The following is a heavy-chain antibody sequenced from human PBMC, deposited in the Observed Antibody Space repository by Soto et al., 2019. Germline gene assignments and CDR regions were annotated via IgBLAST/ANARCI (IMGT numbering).Heavy chain of an antibody. Sequence: GGSLRLSCAASGFTFSNAWMSWVRQAPGKGLEWVGRIKSKTDGGTTDYAAPVKGRFTISRDDSKNTLYLQMNSLKTEDTAVYYCTTEALAAAVAFDIWGQGTMVTISS. CDR3: TTEALAAAVAFDI. CDR2: IKSKTDGGTT. J-gene: IGHJ3*02. D-gene: IGHD6-13*01. CDR1: GFTFSNAW. V-gene: IGHV3-15*01.